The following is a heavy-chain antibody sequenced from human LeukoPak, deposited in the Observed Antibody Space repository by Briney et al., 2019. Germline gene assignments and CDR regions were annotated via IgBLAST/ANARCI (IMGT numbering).Heavy chain of an antibody. V-gene: IGHV4-61*01. Sequence: SETLSLTCIVSGGAISSGSYYWGWIRQPPGKGLEWIGYIYYSGSTNYNPSLKSRVTISVDTSKNQFSLKLSSVTAADTAVCYCAREGYSSGWYSRYFDYWGQGTLVTVSS. CDR1: GGAISSGSYY. CDR3: AREGYSSGWYSRYFDY. CDR2: IYYSGST. D-gene: IGHD6-19*01. J-gene: IGHJ4*02.